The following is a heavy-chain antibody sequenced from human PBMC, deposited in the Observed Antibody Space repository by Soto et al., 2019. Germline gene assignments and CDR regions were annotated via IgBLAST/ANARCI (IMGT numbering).Heavy chain of an antibody. D-gene: IGHD4-4*01. V-gene: IGHV4-59*01. CDR1: GGSISPYY. CDR2: IYTRGGT. Sequence: SETLALTCTVSGGSISPYYWSWIRQSPGKGLEWIGYIYTRGGTNYNPSLKSRVTISIDMSKNQFSLDLSSVTAADTAVYYCKRSHDYNNQYYFDSWGQGTLVTVSS. J-gene: IGHJ4*02. CDR3: KRSHDYNNQYYFDS.